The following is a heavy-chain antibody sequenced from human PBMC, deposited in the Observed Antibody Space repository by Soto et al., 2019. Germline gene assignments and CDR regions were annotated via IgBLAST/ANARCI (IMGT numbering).Heavy chain of an antibody. Sequence: SETLSLTCTVSGGSISSSSYYWGWIRQPPGKGLEWIGSIYYSGSTYYNPSLKSRVTTSVDTPKNQFSLRLRSVTAADTAIYYCARRFCSDSYCSYFDYWGRGTLVTVSS. D-gene: IGHD2-15*01. V-gene: IGHV4-39*07. J-gene: IGHJ4*02. CDR3: ARRFCSDSYCSYFDY. CDR1: GGSISSSSYY. CDR2: IYYSGST.